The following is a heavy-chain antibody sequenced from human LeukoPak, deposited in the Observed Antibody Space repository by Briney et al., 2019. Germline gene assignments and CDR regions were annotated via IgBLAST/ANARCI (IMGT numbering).Heavy chain of an antibody. CDR1: GFTFDDYP. J-gene: IGHJ4*02. D-gene: IGHD6-19*01. Sequence: VRSLRLCCPAPGFTFDDYPMHWVRQVTGKGLEWVSVFSCYSGSIGYADSVKGRFTISRDNAKYSLYLQMNILRAEDTALYYCAKEGVYSSGWYYFDYWGQGTLVIVSS. V-gene: IGHV3-9*01. CDR2: FSCYSGSI. CDR3: AKEGVYSSGWYYFDY.